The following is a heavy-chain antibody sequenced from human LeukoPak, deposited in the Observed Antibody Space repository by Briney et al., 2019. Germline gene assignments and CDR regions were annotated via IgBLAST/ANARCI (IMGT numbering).Heavy chain of an antibody. CDR3: AKDNNDALDI. D-gene: IGHD1/OR15-1a*01. J-gene: IGHJ3*02. Sequence: PGGSLRLSSAASGFRFSDYGMHWVRQAPGKGLEWVAFIRYDGGNKYYADYVKGRFTICRDKSKNTLYVQMNSPRVEDTAVYYGAKDNNDALDIWGQGTALTVSS. V-gene: IGHV3-30*02. CDR1: GFRFSDYG. CDR2: IRYDGGNK.